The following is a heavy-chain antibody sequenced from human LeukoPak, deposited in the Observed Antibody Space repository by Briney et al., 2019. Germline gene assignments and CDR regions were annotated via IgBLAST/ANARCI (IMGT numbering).Heavy chain of an antibody. V-gene: IGHV7-4-1*02. D-gene: IGHD4-17*01. CDR3: AREEVGFENGASAFDI. CDR2: INTNTGNP. J-gene: IGHJ3*02. Sequence: ASVKVSCKASGYTFTSYAMNWVRQAPGQGLEWVGWINTNTGNPTYAQGFTGRFVFSLDTSVSTAYLQISSLKAEDTAVYYCAREEVGFENGASAFDIWGQGTMVTVSS. CDR1: GYTFTSYA.